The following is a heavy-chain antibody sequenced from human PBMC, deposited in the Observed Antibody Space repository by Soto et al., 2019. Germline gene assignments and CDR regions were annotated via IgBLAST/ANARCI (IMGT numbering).Heavy chain of an antibody. J-gene: IGHJ3*01. CDR1: GFNFRNFN. D-gene: IGHD4-17*01. Sequence: EVQLTESGGGLVKPGGSLRLSCAGSGFNFRNFNMIWVRQAPGKGLEWVSSVSGSSSYIYYADSVKGRFTVSRDNANNLVVLQMNGLRPEDTAMYYCARDRRGHYGPWGQGTMVTVSS. V-gene: IGHV3-21*06. CDR2: VSGSSSYI. CDR3: ARDRRGHYGP.